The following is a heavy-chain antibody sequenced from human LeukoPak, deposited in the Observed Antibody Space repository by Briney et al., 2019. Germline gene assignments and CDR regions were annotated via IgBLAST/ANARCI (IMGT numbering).Heavy chain of an antibody. V-gene: IGHV4-38-2*01. J-gene: IGHJ4*02. CDR1: GYSISSGYY. Sequence: SETLSLTCAVSGYSISSGYYWGWIRQPPGKGLGWIGSIYHSGSTYYNPSLKSRATISVDTSKNQFSLKLSSVTAADTAVYYCARPFDYWGQGTLVTVSS. CDR2: IYHSGST. CDR3: ARPFDY.